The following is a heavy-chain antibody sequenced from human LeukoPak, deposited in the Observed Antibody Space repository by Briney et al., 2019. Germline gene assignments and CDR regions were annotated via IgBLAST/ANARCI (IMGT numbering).Heavy chain of an antibody. CDR2: ISAYYGNT. J-gene: IGHJ4*02. Sequence: GASVKVSCKASGYTFTSYGISWVRQAPGQGLEWMGWISAYYGNTNYAQKLQGRVTMTTDTSTSTAYMELRSLRSDDTAVYYCARDLASTYYDFWSGSSYFDYWGQGTLVTVSS. CDR3: ARDLASTYYDFWSGSSYFDY. D-gene: IGHD3-3*01. CDR1: GYTFTSYG. V-gene: IGHV1-18*01.